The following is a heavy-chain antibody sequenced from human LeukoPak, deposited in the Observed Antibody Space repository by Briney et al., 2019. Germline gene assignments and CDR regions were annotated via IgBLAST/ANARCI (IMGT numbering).Heavy chain of an antibody. CDR1: GYTLTVYY. V-gene: IGHV1-2*02. J-gene: IGHJ4*02. CDR3: ARGGDYVWGSYQNY. D-gene: IGHD3-16*02. Sequence: ASVTVSFKASGYTLTVYYMHWVRQAPGQGLEWMGWINPNSGGTNYAQKLQGRVTMTTDTFTSTAYMELRSLRSDDTAVYYCARGGDYVWGSYQNYWGQGTLVTVSS. CDR2: INPNSGGT.